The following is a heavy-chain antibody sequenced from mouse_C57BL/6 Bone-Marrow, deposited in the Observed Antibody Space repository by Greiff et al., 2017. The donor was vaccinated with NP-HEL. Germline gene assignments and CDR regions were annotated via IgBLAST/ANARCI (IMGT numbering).Heavy chain of an antibody. J-gene: IGHJ2*01. CDR2: IYPGDGDT. D-gene: IGHD2-3*01. V-gene: IGHV1-80*01. Sequence: QVQLQQSGAELVKPGASVKISCKASGYAFSSYWMNWVKQRPGKGLEWIGQIYPGDGDTNYNGKFKGKATLTADKSSSTAYMQLSSLTSEDSAVYFCARGGWLLRYFDYWGQGTTLTVSS. CDR3: ARGGWLLRYFDY. CDR1: GYAFSSYW.